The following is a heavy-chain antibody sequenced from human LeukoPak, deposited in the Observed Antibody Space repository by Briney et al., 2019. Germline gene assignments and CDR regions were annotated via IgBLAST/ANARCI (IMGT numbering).Heavy chain of an antibody. D-gene: IGHD3-10*01. Sequence: EASVKVSCKASGGTFSSYAISWVRQAPGQGLEWMGRIIPIFGTANYAQKFQGRVTITADKSTSTAYMELSSLRSEDTAVYYCARGHRLGGSGSYFDYWGQGTLVTVSS. CDR3: ARGHRLGGSGSYFDY. CDR2: IIPIFGTA. V-gene: IGHV1-69*06. CDR1: GGTFSSYA. J-gene: IGHJ4*02.